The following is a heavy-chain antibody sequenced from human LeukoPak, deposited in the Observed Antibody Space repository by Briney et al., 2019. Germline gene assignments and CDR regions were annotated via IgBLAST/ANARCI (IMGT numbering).Heavy chain of an antibody. CDR2: ISGSGGST. J-gene: IGHJ5*02. CDR3: AKDPRPVVVVAASWFDP. V-gene: IGHV3-23*01. CDR1: GFTFSSYA. Sequence: GGSLRLSCAASGFTFSSYAMSWVRQAPGKGLEWVSAISGSGGSTYYADSVKGRFTISRDNSKNTLYLQTNSLRAEDTAVYYCAKDPRPVVVVAASWFDPWGQGTLVTVSS. D-gene: IGHD2-15*01.